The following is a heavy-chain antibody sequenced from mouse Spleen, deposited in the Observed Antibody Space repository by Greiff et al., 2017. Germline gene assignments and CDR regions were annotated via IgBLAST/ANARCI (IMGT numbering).Heavy chain of an antibody. CDR1: GFTFSDYY. V-gene: IGHV5-12*01. J-gene: IGHJ1*03. CDR2: ISNGGGST. CDR3: ARHEGITTVVADWYFDV. Sequence: EVQRVESGGGLVQPGGSLKLSCAASGFTFSDYYMYWVRQTPEKRLEWVAYISNGGGSTYYPDTVKGRFTISRDNAKNTLYLQMSRLKSEDTAMYYCARHEGITTVVADWYFDVWGTGTTVTVSS. D-gene: IGHD1-1*01.